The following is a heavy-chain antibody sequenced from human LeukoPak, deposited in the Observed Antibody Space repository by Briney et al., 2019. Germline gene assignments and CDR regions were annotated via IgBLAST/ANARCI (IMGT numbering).Heavy chain of an antibody. CDR3: ARERIAVAGENNWFDP. J-gene: IGHJ5*02. CDR2: INPNSGGT. D-gene: IGHD6-19*01. Sequence: ASVKVSCKASGYTFTGYYMHWVRQAPGQGLEWMGWINPNSGGTNYAQKFQGRVTITADKSTSTAYMELSSLRSEDTAVYYCARERIAVAGENNWFDPWGQGTLVTVSS. CDR1: GYTFTGYY. V-gene: IGHV1-2*02.